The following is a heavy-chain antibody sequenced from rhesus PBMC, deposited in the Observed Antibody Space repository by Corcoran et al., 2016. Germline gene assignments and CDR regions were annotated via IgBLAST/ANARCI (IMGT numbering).Heavy chain of an antibody. CDR2: IDGSGSST. Sequence: QVQLQESGPGLVKPSETLSVTCAVSGGSISSSYWSWIRQAPGKGLEWSGYIDGSGSSTTYHPSLKSRVTLSVDTSKNQFSLKLSSVTAADTAVYYCASGGDYYPYYFDYWGQGVLVTVSS. J-gene: IGHJ4*01. CDR1: GGSISSSY. V-gene: IGHV4-169*02. CDR3: ASGGDYYPYYFDY. D-gene: IGHD3-34*01.